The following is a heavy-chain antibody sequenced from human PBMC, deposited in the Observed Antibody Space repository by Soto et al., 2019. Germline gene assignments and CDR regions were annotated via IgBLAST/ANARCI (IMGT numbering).Heavy chain of an antibody. CDR3: ASGLVEYSSSWYDY. J-gene: IGHJ4*02. D-gene: IGHD6-13*01. Sequence: PGESLKISCAASGFTFSNSWMHWVRQAPGKGLVWVSRINSDGSSTSYADSVKGRFTISRDNAKNTLYLQMNSLRAEDTAVYYCASGLVEYSSSWYDYWGQGTLVTVSS. CDR2: INSDGSST. CDR1: GFTFSNSW. V-gene: IGHV3-74*01.